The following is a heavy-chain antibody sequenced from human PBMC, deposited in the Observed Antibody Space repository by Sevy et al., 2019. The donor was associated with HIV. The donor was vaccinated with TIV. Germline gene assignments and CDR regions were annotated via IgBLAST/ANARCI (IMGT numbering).Heavy chain of an antibody. CDR3: ARGRDYGNLDY. CDR2: IWYDGSNK. D-gene: IGHD4-17*01. CDR1: GFTFSMYG. Sequence: GGSLRLSCAASGFTFSMYGMHWVRQAPGKGLEWVALIWYDGSNKYYVDSVKGRFTTSRDNSKNTLYLQMNSLRAEDTAVYYCARGRDYGNLDYWGQGTLGTVSS. V-gene: IGHV3-33*01. J-gene: IGHJ4*02.